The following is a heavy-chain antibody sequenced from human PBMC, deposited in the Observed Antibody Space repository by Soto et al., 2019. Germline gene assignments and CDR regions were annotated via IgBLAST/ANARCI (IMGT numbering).Heavy chain of an antibody. D-gene: IGHD2-21*01. J-gene: IGHJ5*02. CDR1: GDSISSSYY. V-gene: IGHV4-39*01. CDR3: ARLPVVVIALGYFDP. Sequence: PSETLSLTCTVSGDSISSSYYWGWVQQPPGKGLECIGAVYYTGFTYYNPSPKSRLTISLDTSKNQFSLRLSSVTAADTAIYYCARLPVVVIALGYFDPWGPGTLVTVSS. CDR2: VYYTGFT.